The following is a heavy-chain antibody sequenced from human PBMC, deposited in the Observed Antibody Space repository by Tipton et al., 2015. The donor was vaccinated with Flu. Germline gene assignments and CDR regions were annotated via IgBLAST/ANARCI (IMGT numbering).Heavy chain of an antibody. CDR3: ARGFSSYYCDY. D-gene: IGHD1-1*01. CDR2: MSFDGSEK. J-gene: IGHJ4*02. CDR1: GFTFGSYP. Sequence: SLRLSCAASGFTFGSYPMHWVRQAPGKGLEWVAYMSFDGSEKSYADSVKGRFTISRDNSKNMLYLQMNSLRADDTAVYFCARGFSSYYCDYWGQGTLVTVSS. V-gene: IGHV3-30-3*01.